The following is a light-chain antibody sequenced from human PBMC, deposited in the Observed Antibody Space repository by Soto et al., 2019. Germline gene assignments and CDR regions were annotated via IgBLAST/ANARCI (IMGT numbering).Light chain of an antibody. J-gene: IGKJ4*01. CDR1: QGISSY. V-gene: IGKV1-9*01. Sequence: DIQLIQSPSFLSASVGNRVTITCRASQGISSYLAWYQQKPGKAPNLLIYAASTLQSGVPSRFSGSGSGTEFTLTISSLQPEDFATYYCQQLNSYPLTFGGGTKVEIK. CDR2: AAS. CDR3: QQLNSYPLT.